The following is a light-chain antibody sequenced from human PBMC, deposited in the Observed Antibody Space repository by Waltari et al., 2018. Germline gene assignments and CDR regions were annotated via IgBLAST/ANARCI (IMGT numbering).Light chain of an antibody. Sequence: QSALTQPASVAGSPGQSITISCSGIGSAAGASEDVSWHQHPPDKAPQLIIYDVTNRPSGVSDRFSASKSANTASLTISRLQPEDEADYFCSSQTLDGLILFGGGTRLTVL. CDR3: SSQTLDGLIL. CDR2: DVT. CDR1: GSAAGASED. J-gene: IGLJ2*01. V-gene: IGLV2-14*03.